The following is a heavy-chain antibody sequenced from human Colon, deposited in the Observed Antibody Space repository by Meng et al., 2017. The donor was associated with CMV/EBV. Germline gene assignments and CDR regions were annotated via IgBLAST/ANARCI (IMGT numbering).Heavy chain of an antibody. D-gene: IGHD1-26*01. CDR2: VYYSGRT. J-gene: IGHJ4*02. V-gene: IGHV4-59*01. CDR1: GGSISSYY. Sequence: SETLSLTCNVSGGSISSYYWSWIRQPPGKGLEWIGYVYYSGRTNYNLSLKSRVTISVDTSKNQLSLKLSSVTAADTAVYYCARVALGASTEIYYFDYWGQGTLVTVSS. CDR3: ARVALGASTEIYYFDY.